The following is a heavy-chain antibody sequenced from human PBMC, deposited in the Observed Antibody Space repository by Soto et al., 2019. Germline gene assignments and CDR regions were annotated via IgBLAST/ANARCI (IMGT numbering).Heavy chain of an antibody. CDR3: ASLNVQAAPTPHYFDY. V-gene: IGHV5-51*01. D-gene: IGHD2-2*01. Sequence: ESLKISCKGSGYSFTSYWIGWVRQMPGKGLEWMGIIYPGDSDTRYSPSFQGQVTISADKSISTAYLQWSSLKASDTAMYYCASLNVQAAPTPHYFDYWGQGTLVTVSS. CDR2: IYPGDSDT. J-gene: IGHJ4*02. CDR1: GYSFTSYW.